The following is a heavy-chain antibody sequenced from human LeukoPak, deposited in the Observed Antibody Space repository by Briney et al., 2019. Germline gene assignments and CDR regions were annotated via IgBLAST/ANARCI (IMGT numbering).Heavy chain of an antibody. V-gene: IGHV1-8*01. Sequence: ASGKVSCKASGYTFTSYDINWERQATGQGLEWMGWMSPNSANTGYAQKFQGRVTMTRNTSISTAYMELSGLRPEDTAVYYCARDSGGLNYDYWGQGTLVTVSS. CDR2: MSPNSANT. J-gene: IGHJ4*02. CDR1: GYTFTSYD. D-gene: IGHD1-26*01. CDR3: ARDSGGLNYDY.